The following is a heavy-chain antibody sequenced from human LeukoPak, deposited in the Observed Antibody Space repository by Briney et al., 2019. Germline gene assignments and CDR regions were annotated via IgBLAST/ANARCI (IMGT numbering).Heavy chain of an antibody. Sequence: PSETLSLTCTVSDDSIRTHYWSWIRQPPGKGLECIGYVYFCGITNYNPPLKSRVTMSADTSKNQLSLKLSSVTAADTAVYYCARTARLPDSWGQGTQVTVSS. J-gene: IGHJ4*02. D-gene: IGHD2-21*01. CDR2: VYFCGIT. CDR1: DDSIRTHY. V-gene: IGHV4-4*09. CDR3: ARTARLPDS.